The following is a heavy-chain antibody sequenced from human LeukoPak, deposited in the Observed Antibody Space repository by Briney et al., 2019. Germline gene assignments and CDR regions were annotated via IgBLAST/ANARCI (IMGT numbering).Heavy chain of an antibody. CDR3: ARSVSSSWVYYFDY. CDR1: GFTVSSNY. CDR2: IYSGGST. J-gene: IGHJ4*02. D-gene: IGHD6-13*01. Sequence: GGSLRLSCAASGFTVSSNYMSWVRQAPGMGLEWVSVIYSGGSTYYADSVKGRFTISRDNSKNTLYLQMNSLRAEDTAVYYCARSVSSSWVYYFDYWGQGTLVTVSS. V-gene: IGHV3-53*01.